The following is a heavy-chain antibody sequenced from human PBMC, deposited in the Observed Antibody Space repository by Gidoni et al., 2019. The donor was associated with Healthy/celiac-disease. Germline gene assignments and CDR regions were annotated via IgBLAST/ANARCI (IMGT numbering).Heavy chain of an antibody. CDR3: ARVGVRGITNVGQDY. V-gene: IGHV1-18*01. CDR1: GYTFTSYG. D-gene: IGHD3-10*01. J-gene: IGHJ4*02. Sequence: QVQLVQSGAEVKKPGASVKVSCKASGYTFTSYGISWVRQAPGQGLEWMGWISAYNGNTNSAQQLQGRVTMTPDTSTSTAYMELRSLRSADTAVYYCARVGVRGITNVGQDYWGQGTLVTVSS. CDR2: ISAYNGNT.